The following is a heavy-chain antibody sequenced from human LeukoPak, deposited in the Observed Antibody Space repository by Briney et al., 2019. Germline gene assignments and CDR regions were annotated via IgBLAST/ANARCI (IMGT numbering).Heavy chain of an antibody. CDR1: GGTFSSYA. D-gene: IGHD5-12*01. CDR3: ARDLTETQWLGDY. J-gene: IGHJ4*02. CDR2: IIPIFGTA. Sequence: SVKVSCKASGGTFSSYAISWVRQAPGQGLEWMGGIIPIFGTANYAQKFQGRVTMTRDTSTSTVYMELSSLRSEDTAVYYCARDLTETQWLGDYWGQGTLVTVSS. V-gene: IGHV1-69*05.